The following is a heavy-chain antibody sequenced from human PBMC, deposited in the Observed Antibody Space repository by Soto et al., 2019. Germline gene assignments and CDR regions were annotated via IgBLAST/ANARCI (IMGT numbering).Heavy chain of an antibody. CDR2: ISHDGRNK. Sequence: QVQLVESGGGVVQPGRSLRLSCEGSGFIFGKYDMYWVRQAPGKGLEWVTKISHDGRNKDYEDSVQGRFTISGDNSRDTMYLEMNSLRPEDTAIYYCAKGGLPWWSQGMDFWGQGTLVTVSA. CDR3: AKGGLPWWSQGMDF. V-gene: IGHV3-30*18. CDR1: GFIFGKYD. D-gene: IGHD2-8*02. J-gene: IGHJ4*02.